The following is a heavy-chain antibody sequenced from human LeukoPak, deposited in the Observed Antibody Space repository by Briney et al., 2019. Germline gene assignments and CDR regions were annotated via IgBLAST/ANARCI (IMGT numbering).Heavy chain of an antibody. V-gene: IGHV1-69*13. Sequence: SVKVSCKASGGTFSSYAISWVRQAPGQGLEWMGGIIPIFGTANYAQKFQGRVTITADESTSTAYMELSSLRSEDTAVYYCARAPAGGATTGNWLDPWGQGTLVTVSS. CDR1: GGTFSSYA. CDR3: ARAPAGGATTGNWLDP. D-gene: IGHD2-8*02. J-gene: IGHJ5*02. CDR2: IIPIFGTA.